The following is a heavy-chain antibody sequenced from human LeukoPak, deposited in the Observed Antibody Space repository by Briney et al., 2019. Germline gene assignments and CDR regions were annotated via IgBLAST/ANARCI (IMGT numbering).Heavy chain of an antibody. CDR1: GYTFTSYG. CDR3: AKESQRAILVTYYFDY. D-gene: IGHD2-2*02. V-gene: IGHV1-18*01. CDR2: ISAYNGNT. J-gene: IGHJ4*02. Sequence: AASVKVSCKASGYTFTSYGISWVRQAPGQGLEWMGWISAYNGNTNYAQKLQGRVAMTTDTSTSTAYMELRSLRSDDTAVYYCAKESQRAILVTYYFDYWGQGTLVTVSS.